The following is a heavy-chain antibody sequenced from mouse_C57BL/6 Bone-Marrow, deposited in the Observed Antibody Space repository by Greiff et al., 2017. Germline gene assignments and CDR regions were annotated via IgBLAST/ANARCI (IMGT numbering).Heavy chain of an antibody. CDR3: ASLYYDHPYYYAMDD. CDR2: IRNKANGYTT. D-gene: IGHD2-4*01. V-gene: IGHV7-3*01. CDR1: GFTFTDYY. J-gene: IGHJ4*01. Sequence: EVMLVESGGGLVQPGGSLSLSCAASGFTFTDYYMSWVRQPPGKALEWLGFIRNKANGYTTEYSASVKGRFTISRDNSQSILYLQMNALRAEDSATYYCASLYYDHPYYYAMDDWGQGTSVTVSS.